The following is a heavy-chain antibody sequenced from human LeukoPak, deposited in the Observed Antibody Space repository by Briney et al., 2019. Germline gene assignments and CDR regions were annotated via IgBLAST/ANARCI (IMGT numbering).Heavy chain of an antibody. V-gene: IGHV3-23*01. CDR2: ISGSGGST. CDR3: AKDLYGYVSNWFDP. D-gene: IGHD5-12*01. J-gene: IGHJ5*02. Sequence: PGGSLRLSCAASGFTFSSYAMSWVRQAPGKGLEWVSVISGSGGSTYYADSVKGRFTISRDNSKNTLYLQMNSLRAEDTAVYYCAKDLYGYVSNWFDPWGQGTLVTVSS. CDR1: GFTFSSYA.